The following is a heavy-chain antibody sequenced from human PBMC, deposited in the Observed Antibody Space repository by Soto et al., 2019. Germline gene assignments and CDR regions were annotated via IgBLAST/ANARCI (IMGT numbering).Heavy chain of an antibody. D-gene: IGHD3-3*01. CDR1: GYTFTSYA. Sequence: AAVKGSFKASGYTFTSYAIQWVRQAPGQRPECMGWINAGNGNTKYSEDFQDRVTFARDTSASTAYMEVSSLRSEDTAVYYCTGEHDFWAFYGFDIWGQGTMFTVSS. J-gene: IGHJ3*02. CDR3: TGEHDFWAFYGFDI. CDR2: INAGNGNT. V-gene: IGHV1-3*01.